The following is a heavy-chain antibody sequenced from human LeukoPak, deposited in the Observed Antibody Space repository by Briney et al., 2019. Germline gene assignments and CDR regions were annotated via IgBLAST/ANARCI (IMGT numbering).Heavy chain of an antibody. Sequence: SETLSLTCAVSGGSISSGGYSWSWIRQPPGKGLEWIGYIYHSGSTYYNPSLKSRVTISVDRSKNQFSLKLSSVTAADTAVYYCARGYYDFWSGYYNPHNWFDPWGQGTLVTVSS. CDR1: GGSISSGGYS. D-gene: IGHD3-3*01. CDR3: ARGYYDFWSGYYNPHNWFDP. CDR2: IYHSGST. V-gene: IGHV4-30-2*01. J-gene: IGHJ5*02.